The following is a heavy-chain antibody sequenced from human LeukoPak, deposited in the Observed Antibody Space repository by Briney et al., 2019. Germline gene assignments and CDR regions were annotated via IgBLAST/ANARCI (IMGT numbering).Heavy chain of an antibody. CDR2: INHSRST. J-gene: IGHJ4*02. D-gene: IGHD3-10*01. CDR3: ARSMVREVIRY. CDR1: SWFFSGYY. Sequence: SETLSLTCAVYSWFFSGYYWSWTRQPPGKGLEWIGEINHSRSTNYNPSLKSRVTIAEDTFQNQFSLKLSSVTAAGSGLYFCARSMVREVIRYWGQGTLVTVSS. V-gene: IGHV4-34*01.